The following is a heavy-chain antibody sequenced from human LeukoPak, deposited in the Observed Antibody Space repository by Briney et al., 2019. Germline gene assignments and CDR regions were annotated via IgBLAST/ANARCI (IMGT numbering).Heavy chain of an antibody. CDR3: ARGRVLWFGGHYYGMDV. D-gene: IGHD3-10*01. Sequence: PSETLSLTCAVYGGSFSGYHWSWIRQPPGKGLEWIGEINHSGSTNYNPSLKSRVTISVDTSKNQFSLKLSSVTAADTAVYYCARGRVLWFGGHYYGMDVWGQGTTVTVSS. J-gene: IGHJ6*02. CDR2: INHSGST. CDR1: GGSFSGYH. V-gene: IGHV4-34*01.